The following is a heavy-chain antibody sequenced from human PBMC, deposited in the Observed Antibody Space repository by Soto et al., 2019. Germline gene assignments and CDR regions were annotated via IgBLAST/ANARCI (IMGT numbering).Heavy chain of an antibody. J-gene: IGHJ6*02. V-gene: IGHV1-69*02. Sequence: QVQLVQSGAEVKKPGSSVKVSCKASGGTFSSYTISWVRQAPVQGLEWMGRIIPILVIANYAQKFQGRVTITADKSTSTAYMELSSLRSEDTAVYYCASLMSSGYYYGMDVWGQGTTVTVSS. CDR3: ASLMSSGYYYGMDV. CDR1: GGTFSSYT. D-gene: IGHD3-10*01. CDR2: IIPILVIA.